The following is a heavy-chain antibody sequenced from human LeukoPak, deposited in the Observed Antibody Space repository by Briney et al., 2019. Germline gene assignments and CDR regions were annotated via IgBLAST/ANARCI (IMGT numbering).Heavy chain of an antibody. D-gene: IGHD3-16*01. CDR1: GFTFSTYW. CDR3: ARDLAYGNAFDI. CDR2: ISYDGSNK. Sequence: GGSLRLSCAASGFTFSTYWMHWVRQAPGKGLEWVAVISYDGSNKYYADSVKGRFTISRDNSKNTLYLQMNSLRAEDTAVYYCARDLAYGNAFDIWGQGTMVTVSS. V-gene: IGHV3-30-3*01. J-gene: IGHJ3*02.